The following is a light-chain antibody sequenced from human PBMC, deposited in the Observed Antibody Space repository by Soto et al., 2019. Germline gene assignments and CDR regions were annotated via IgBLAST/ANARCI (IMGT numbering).Light chain of an antibody. Sequence: QLTQSPSSLSASVGDIVTITCRASQSISSWLAWYQQRLGKAPKLLIYDASNLETGVPSRFSGSGSGTDFTFTISSLQPEDFATYYCQQYDNLPLTFGGGTKVDIK. CDR2: DAS. CDR1: QSISSW. CDR3: QQYDNLPLT. V-gene: IGKV1-33*01. J-gene: IGKJ4*01.